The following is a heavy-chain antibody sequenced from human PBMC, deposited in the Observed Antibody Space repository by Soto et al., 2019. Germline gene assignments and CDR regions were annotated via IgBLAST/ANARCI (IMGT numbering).Heavy chain of an antibody. Sequence: SEPLSLTCTFSGGSISSYYWSWIRQPAGKGLEWIGEINHSGSTNYNPSLKSRVTISVDTSKNQFSLKLSSVTAADTAVYYCARGRQADNDYYDTGVDYWGQGTLVTVSS. CDR3: ARGRQADNDYYDTGVDY. V-gene: IGHV4-34*01. CDR1: GGSISSYY. CDR2: INHSGST. D-gene: IGHD3-22*01. J-gene: IGHJ4*02.